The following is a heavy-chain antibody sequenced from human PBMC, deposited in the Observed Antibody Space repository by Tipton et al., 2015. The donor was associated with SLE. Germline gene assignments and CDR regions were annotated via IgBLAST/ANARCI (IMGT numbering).Heavy chain of an antibody. V-gene: IGHV4-31*01. D-gene: IGHD6-13*01. J-gene: IGHJ1*01. CDR1: GVSISSGYYY. Sequence: TLSLTCTVSGVSISSGYYYWCWICQHPGKGLEWIGYTNYSGRTYYNPSLKSLVTMSVDTSKNQFFLKLSSVTAADTAVYYGERDRGIAAPFQHWGQGTLVTVST. CDR3: ERDRGIAAPFQH. CDR2: TNYSGRT.